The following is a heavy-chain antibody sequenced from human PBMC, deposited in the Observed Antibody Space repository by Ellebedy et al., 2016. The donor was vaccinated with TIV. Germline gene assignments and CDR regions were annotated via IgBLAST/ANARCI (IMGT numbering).Heavy chain of an antibody. CDR3: AADRGVRAFFES. J-gene: IGHJ4*02. CDR2: IFVDSGYT. D-gene: IGHD1-26*01. CDR1: GFTFFSSA. Sequence: SVKVSCXASGFTFFSSAVQWVRQVRGQRLEWVGWIFVDSGYTNYAQKFQARVTITRDMSTSTAYMELTSLTSEDTAMYYCAADRGVRAFFESWGQGTLVTFPS. V-gene: IGHV1-58*01.